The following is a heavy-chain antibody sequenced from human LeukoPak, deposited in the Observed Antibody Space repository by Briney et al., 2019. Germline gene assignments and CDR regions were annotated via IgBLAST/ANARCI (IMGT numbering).Heavy chain of an antibody. Sequence: PGGSLRLSCAVSGFTFSSYAMSWVRQAPGKGLEYVSAISSNGGSTYYANSVKGRFTISRDNSKNTLYLQMNSLRAEDTAVYYCAREFQGWLPGNRGYFDYWGQGTMVTVSS. CDR1: GFTFSSYA. CDR2: ISSNGGST. V-gene: IGHV3-64*01. CDR3: AREFQGWLPGNRGYFDY. J-gene: IGHJ4*02. D-gene: IGHD3-22*01.